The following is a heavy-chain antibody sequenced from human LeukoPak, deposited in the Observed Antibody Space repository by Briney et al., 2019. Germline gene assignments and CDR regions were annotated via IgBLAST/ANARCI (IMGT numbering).Heavy chain of an antibody. V-gene: IGHV4-34*01. CDR1: GGSFSDYY. CDR3: ARWIGELNFDY. Sequence: SETLSLTCAVYGGSFSDYYWSWIRQPPGKGLEWIGEINHSGSTNYNPSLKSRVTISVDTSKNQFSLKLSSVTAADTAVYYCARWIGELNFDYWGQGTLVTVSS. CDR2: INHSGST. J-gene: IGHJ4*02. D-gene: IGHD3-10*01.